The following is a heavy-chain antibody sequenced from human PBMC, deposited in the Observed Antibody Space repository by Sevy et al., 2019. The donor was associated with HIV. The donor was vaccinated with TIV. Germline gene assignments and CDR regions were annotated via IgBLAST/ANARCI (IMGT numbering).Heavy chain of an antibody. CDR3: ARHPPYYYGSGSYQVVDYYYGMDV. Sequence: SETLSLTCTVSGGSISSSSYYWGWIRQPPGKGLEWIGSIYYSWSTYYTPSLKSRVTISVDTSKNQFSLKLSSVTAADTAVYYCARHPPYYYGSGSYQVVDYYYGMDVWGQGTTVTVSS. J-gene: IGHJ6*02. V-gene: IGHV4-39*01. D-gene: IGHD3-10*01. CDR2: IYYSWST. CDR1: GGSISSSSYY.